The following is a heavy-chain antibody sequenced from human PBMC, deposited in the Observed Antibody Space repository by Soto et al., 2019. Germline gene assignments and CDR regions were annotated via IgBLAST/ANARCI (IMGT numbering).Heavy chain of an antibody. Sequence: QVQLVESGGGVVQPGRSLRLSCAASGFTFSSYGMHWVRQAPGKGLEWVAVISYDGSNKYYADSVKGRFTISRDNSKNTLYLQMNSLRAEDTAVYYCAKPALEYKLMVYPPDYWGQGTLVTVSS. CDR1: GFTFSSYG. V-gene: IGHV3-30*18. J-gene: IGHJ4*02. CDR2: ISYDGSNK. CDR3: AKPALEYKLMVYPPDY. D-gene: IGHD2-8*01.